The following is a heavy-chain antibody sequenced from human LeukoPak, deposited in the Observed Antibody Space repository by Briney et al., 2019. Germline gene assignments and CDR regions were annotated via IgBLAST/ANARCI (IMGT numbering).Heavy chain of an antibody. D-gene: IGHD2-2*01. CDR1: GGTFSSYA. Sequence: ASVKVSCKASGGTFSSYAISWVRQAPGQGLEWMGGIIPIFGTANYAQKFQGRVTITADESTSTAYMELSSLRSEDTAVYYCARHHCSSSSCPKKYWGQGTLVTVSS. J-gene: IGHJ4*02. CDR3: ARHHCSSSSCPKKY. CDR2: IIPIFGTA. V-gene: IGHV1-69*01.